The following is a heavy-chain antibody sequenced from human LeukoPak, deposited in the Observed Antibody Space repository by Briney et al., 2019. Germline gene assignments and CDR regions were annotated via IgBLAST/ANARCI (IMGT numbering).Heavy chain of an antibody. CDR2: ISSSSSYI. CDR3: ARAVAIGEWDYYYYYMDV. J-gene: IGHJ6*03. Sequence: GGSLRLSCAASGFTFSSYSMNWVRQAPGKGLEWVSSISSSSSYIYYADSVKGRFTISRDNAKNSLYLHMNSLRGDDTAVYYCARAVAIGEWDYYYYYMDVWGKGTTVTISS. V-gene: IGHV3-21*01. D-gene: IGHD5-12*01. CDR1: GFTFSSYS.